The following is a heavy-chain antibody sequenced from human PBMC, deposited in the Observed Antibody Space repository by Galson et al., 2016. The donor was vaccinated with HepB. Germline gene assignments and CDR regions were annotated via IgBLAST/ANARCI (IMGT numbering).Heavy chain of an antibody. D-gene: IGHD3-3*01. V-gene: IGHV2-5*02. CDR1: GFSLSTSTMG. CDR3: AHSSRTDPAKRNFLEWPIFHF. CDR2: IYWDNNK. J-gene: IGHJ4*02. Sequence: PALVTPTQTLTLTCTFSGFSLSTSTMGVGWIRQAPRKALEWLALIYWDNNKYYSPSLRNRLTVTKDSSKNQVFLIMTNIDPVDTATYYCAHSSRTDPAKRNFLEWPIFHFWGQGTLVTVSS.